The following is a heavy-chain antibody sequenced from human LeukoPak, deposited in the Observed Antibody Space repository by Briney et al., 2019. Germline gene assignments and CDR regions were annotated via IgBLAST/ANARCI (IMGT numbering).Heavy chain of an antibody. CDR1: GGSISGFY. V-gene: IGHV4-59*12. Sequence: SETLSLTCSVSGGSISGFYWSWIRQPPGKGLEYIGYIFYSGSTDYNPSLKSRVTISVDTSKNQFSLKLSSVTAADTAVHYCARFSAYGDYAYWGQGTLVTVSS. CDR2: IFYSGST. D-gene: IGHD4-17*01. CDR3: ARFSAYGDYAY. J-gene: IGHJ4*02.